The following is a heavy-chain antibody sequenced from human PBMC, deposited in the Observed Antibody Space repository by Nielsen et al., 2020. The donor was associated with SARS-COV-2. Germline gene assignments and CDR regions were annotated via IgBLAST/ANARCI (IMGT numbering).Heavy chain of an antibody. CDR3: ARLYGSGSYHPPYFDY. CDR2: INSDGSST. J-gene: IGHJ4*02. CDR1: GFTFSSYW. V-gene: IGHV3-74*01. D-gene: IGHD3-10*01. Sequence: GGSLRLSCAASGFTFSSYWMHWVRQAPGKGLVWVSRINSDGSSTSYADSVKGRFTIARDNSKNTLYLQMNSLRAEDTAVYYCARLYGSGSYHPPYFDYWGQGTLVTVSS.